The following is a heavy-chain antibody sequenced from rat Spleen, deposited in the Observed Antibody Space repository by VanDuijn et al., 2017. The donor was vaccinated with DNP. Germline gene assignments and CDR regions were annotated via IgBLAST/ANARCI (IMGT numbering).Heavy chain of an antibody. J-gene: IGHJ4*01. CDR3: ARHDHYGNYHFYAMDA. D-gene: IGHD1-12*03. CDR1: GFTFSSYW. Sequence: EVQLVESGGDLVPPGRSLKLSCVASGFTFSSYWMFWIRQAPGKGLEWVASINPAGGNTYCQDSVKGRFTIYRDDAKSTLYLQMDSLRSEDTATYFCARHDHYGNYHFYAMDAWGQGTSVTVSS. CDR2: INPAGGNT. V-gene: IGHV5-31*01.